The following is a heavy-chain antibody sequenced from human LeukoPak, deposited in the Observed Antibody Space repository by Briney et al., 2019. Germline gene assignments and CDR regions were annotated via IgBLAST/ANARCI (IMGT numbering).Heavy chain of an antibody. D-gene: IGHD4-17*01. J-gene: IGHJ4*02. CDR1: GFTFSSYA. Sequence: GGSLRLSCAASGFTFSSYAMHWVRQAPGKGLEYVSAISSNGGSTYYANSVKGRFTISRDNSKNTLYLQMGSLRAEDMAVYYCARVGGDYSVDYWGQGTLATVSS. CDR2: ISSNGGST. CDR3: ARVGGDYSVDY. V-gene: IGHV3-64*01.